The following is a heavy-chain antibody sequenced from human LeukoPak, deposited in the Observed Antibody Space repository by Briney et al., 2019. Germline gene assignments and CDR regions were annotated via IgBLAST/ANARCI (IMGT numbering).Heavy chain of an antibody. J-gene: IGHJ4*02. D-gene: IGHD3-10*01. CDR1: GITFNSHG. CDR2: ISSSGSTI. V-gene: IGHV3-48*04. Sequence: PGRSLRLSCVASGITFNSHGMHWVRQAPGKGLEWVSYISSSGSTIYYADSVKGRFTISRDNAKNSLYLQMNSLRAEDTAVYYCARGSRSPMVRGVHDYWGQGTLVTVSS. CDR3: ARGSRSPMVRGVHDY.